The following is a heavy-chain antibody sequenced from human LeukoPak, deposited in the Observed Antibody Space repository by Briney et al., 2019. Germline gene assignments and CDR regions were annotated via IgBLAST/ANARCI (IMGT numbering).Heavy chain of an antibody. CDR3: ARLDYSNYDFDY. V-gene: IGHV3-21*01. D-gene: IGHD4-11*01. Sequence: GGSLRLSCAASGFTFSSYSMNWVRQAPGKGLEWVSSISSSSSYIYYADSVKGRFTISRDNAKNSLYLQMNSLRAEDTAVYYCARLDYSNYDFDYWGQGTLVTVSS. J-gene: IGHJ4*02. CDR2: ISSSSSYI. CDR1: GFTFSSYS.